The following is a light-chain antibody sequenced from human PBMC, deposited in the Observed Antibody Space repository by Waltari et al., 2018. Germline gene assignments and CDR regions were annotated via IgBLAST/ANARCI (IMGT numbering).Light chain of an antibody. J-gene: IGLJ2*01. V-gene: IGLV2-23*02. CDR2: EVT. CDR3: CSFAGSATSVV. CDR1: SSDVGGYNL. Sequence: QSALTQPASVSGSPGQSITISCTGTSSDVGGYNLVSWYQQHPGKAPKFIIYEVTKRPSGVSTRFSGSKSGNTASLTISWLQAEDEADYYCCSFAGSATSVVFGGGTKLTVL.